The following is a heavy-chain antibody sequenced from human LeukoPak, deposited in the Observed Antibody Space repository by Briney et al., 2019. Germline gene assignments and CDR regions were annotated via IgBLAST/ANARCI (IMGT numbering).Heavy chain of an antibody. V-gene: IGHV5-51*01. CDR2: NFSGYSDT. CDR3: ARPGQLGEYTPYHFDY. CDR1: GYRFASYL. Sequence: LWEALKISFKSSGYRFASYLIGLVRPMPGEGLELVGINFSGYSDTSYSPSFQGQVTISADKSISTAYLQWSSLKASDTAMYYCARPGQLGEYTPYHFDYWGQGILVTVSS. J-gene: IGHJ4*02. D-gene: IGHD3-16*01.